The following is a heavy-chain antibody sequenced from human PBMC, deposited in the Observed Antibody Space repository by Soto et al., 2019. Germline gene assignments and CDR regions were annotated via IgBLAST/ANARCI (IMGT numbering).Heavy chain of an antibody. CDR1: GFTFSSYG. CDR3: AKPALTYDFWTGFDY. V-gene: IGHV3-30*18. J-gene: IGHJ4*02. CDR2: ISYDGSNK. Sequence: GGSLRLSCAASGFTFSSYGMHWVRQAPGKGLEWVAVISYDGSNKYYADSVKGRFTISRDNSKNTLYLQMNSLRAEDTAVYYCAKPALTYDFWTGFDYWGQGTLVTVSS. D-gene: IGHD3-3*01.